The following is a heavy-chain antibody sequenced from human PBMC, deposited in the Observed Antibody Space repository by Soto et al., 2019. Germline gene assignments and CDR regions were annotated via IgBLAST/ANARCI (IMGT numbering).Heavy chain of an antibody. CDR3: ARVFNAYTNPQFDY. Sequence: QVQLQESGPGLVKPSQTLSLICTVSGGSISSGDYYWSWIRQHPGKGLEWIGYIYHSGSTYYNLSLKSRVTISVDTSKNQFSLKLRSVTAADTAVYYCARVFNAYTNPQFDYWGQGTLVTVSS. J-gene: IGHJ4*02. D-gene: IGHD4-4*01. V-gene: IGHV4-31*03. CDR1: GGSISSGDYY. CDR2: IYHSGST.